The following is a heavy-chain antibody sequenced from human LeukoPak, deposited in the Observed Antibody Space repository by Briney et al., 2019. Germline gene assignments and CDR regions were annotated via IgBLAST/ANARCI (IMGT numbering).Heavy chain of an antibody. CDR3: ARGGWGTGIDY. V-gene: IGHV3-73*01. CDR1: GFDFSGFY. J-gene: IGHJ4*02. CDR2: IRSKPSGYTT. D-gene: IGHD1-1*01. Sequence: QAGGSLRLSCAASGFDFSGFYMHWVRQASGRGLEWVGLIRSKPSGYTTVYAASVKGRFTISRDNAKNTVDLQMNSLRAEDTAVYYCARGGWGTGIDYLGQGTLVTVSS.